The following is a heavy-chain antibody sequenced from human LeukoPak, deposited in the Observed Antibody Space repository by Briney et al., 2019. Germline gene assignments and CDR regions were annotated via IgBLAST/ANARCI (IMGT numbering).Heavy chain of an antibody. CDR2: INAGNGNT. V-gene: IGHV1-3*01. CDR1: GYTFTGYY. D-gene: IGHD3-22*01. Sequence: ASVKVSCKASGYTFTGYYVHWVRQAPGQGLEWMGWINAGNGNTKYSQKFQGRVTITRDTSASTAYMELSSLRSEDTAVYYCARDSSGYQGKLYYNWFDPWGQGTLVTVSS. J-gene: IGHJ5*02. CDR3: ARDSSGYQGKLYYNWFDP.